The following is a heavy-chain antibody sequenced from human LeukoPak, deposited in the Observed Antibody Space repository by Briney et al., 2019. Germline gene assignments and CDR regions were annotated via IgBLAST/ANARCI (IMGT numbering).Heavy chain of an antibody. V-gene: IGHV1-2*02. J-gene: IGHJ4*02. CDR3: ARVRGYYDSSGYYYSDY. CDR1: GYTSTGYY. Sequence: ASVKVSCKASGYTSTGYYMDWVRQAPGQGLEWMGWINPNSGGTNYAQKFQGRVTMTRDTSISTAYMELSRLRSDDTAVYYCARVRGYYDSSGYYYSDYWGQGTLVTVSS. D-gene: IGHD3-22*01. CDR2: INPNSGGT.